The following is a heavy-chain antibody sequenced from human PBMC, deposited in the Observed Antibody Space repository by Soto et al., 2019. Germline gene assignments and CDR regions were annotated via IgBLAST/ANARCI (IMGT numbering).Heavy chain of an antibody. V-gene: IGHV3-30-3*01. CDR3: ARGNMDV. CDR1: GFTFNLFA. J-gene: IGHJ6*02. CDR2: ASKDAFAT. Sequence: QVQLVESGGGVVQPGTSLRLSCAASGFTFNLFAMHWVRQAPGKGLEWVAVASKDAFATYYAGSVEGRFTISRDNSKNTLYLQMNSLRGEDTALYYCARGNMDVWGHGTAVVVSS. D-gene: IGHD1-1*01.